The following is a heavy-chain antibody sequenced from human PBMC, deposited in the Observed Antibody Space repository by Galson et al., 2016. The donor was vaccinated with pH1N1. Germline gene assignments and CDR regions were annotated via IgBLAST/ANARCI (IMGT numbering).Heavy chain of an antibody. Sequence: SLRLSCAASGFTLSDYYMTWIRRAPGKGLEWVSYISSSGYTIFYTDSVKGRFTISRDNAKNSLYLQMNSLRAEDTAVYYCASAPRLGELELGDVFDIWGQGTMVTVSS. CDR1: GFTLSDYY. J-gene: IGHJ3*02. D-gene: IGHD3-10*01. CDR2: ISSSGYTI. CDR3: ASAPRLGELELGDVFDI. V-gene: IGHV3-11*01.